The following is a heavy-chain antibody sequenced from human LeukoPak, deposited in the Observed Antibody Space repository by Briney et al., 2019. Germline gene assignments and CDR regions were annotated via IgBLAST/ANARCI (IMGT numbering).Heavy chain of an antibody. CDR3: ESLDSSGWHGVFDY. Sequence: GGSLRLSCAASGFTFSSYAMHWVRQAPGKGLEWVAVISYDGSNKYYADSVKGRFTISRDNSKNTLYLQMNSLRAEDTAVYYCESLDSSGWHGVFDYWGQGTLVTVSS. CDR2: ISYDGSNK. J-gene: IGHJ4*02. CDR1: GFTFSSYA. V-gene: IGHV3-30*04. D-gene: IGHD6-19*01.